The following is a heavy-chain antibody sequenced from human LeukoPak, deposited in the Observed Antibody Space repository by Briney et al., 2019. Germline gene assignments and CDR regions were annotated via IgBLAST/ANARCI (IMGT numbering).Heavy chain of an antibody. V-gene: IGHV3-7*01. Sequence: GGSLRLSCAASGFTFSNYWMSWVRQAPGKGLEWVANIKHDGSEKYYVDSVKGRFTISRDNAKNSLYLQMNNLRVEDTAVYYCVPLNWNPPGDFDRWGQGTLVSVSS. CDR1: GFTFSNYW. CDR3: VPLNWNPPGDFDR. CDR2: IKHDGSEK. J-gene: IGHJ4*02. D-gene: IGHD1-20*01.